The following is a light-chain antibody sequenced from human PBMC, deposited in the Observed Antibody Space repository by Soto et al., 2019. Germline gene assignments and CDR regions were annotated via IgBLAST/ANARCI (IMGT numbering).Light chain of an antibody. J-gene: IGLJ1*01. V-gene: IGLV2-11*01. Sequence: QSALTQPRSVSGSPGQSVTISCTGTSSVVGTYDFVSWYQQHPGKAPRLMIFDVSERPSGVPDRFSGSKSGNTASLTISGLQAEDEADYYCCLYAVTFDVFGTGTKVTVL. CDR3: CLYAVTFDV. CDR1: SSVVGTYDF. CDR2: DVS.